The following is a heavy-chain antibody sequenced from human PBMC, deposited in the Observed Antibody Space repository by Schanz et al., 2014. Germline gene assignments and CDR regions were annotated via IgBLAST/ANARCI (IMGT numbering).Heavy chain of an antibody. J-gene: IGHJ3*02. CDR3: AKGRFGELSAFDI. CDR2: IKSDGSST. CDR1: GFTFSSYW. Sequence: EVQLVESGGDLVQPGGSLRLSCAASGFTFSSYWMHWVRQVPGKGLVWVSRIKSDGSSTSYADSVKGRFTISGDSSKYTLYLQMNSLRAEDTAVYYCAKGRFGELSAFDIWGQGTMVTGSS. V-gene: IGHV3-74*02. D-gene: IGHD3-10*01.